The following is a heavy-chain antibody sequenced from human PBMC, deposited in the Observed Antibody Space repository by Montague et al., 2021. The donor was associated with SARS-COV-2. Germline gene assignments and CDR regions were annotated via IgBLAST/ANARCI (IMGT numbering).Heavy chain of an antibody. J-gene: IGHJ6*02. CDR2: INHSGST. CDR3: TRECYQVLWSDYYYYGMDV. V-gene: IGHV4-34*01. CDR1: GGSFSGYY. D-gene: IGHD2-2*01. Sequence: SETLSLTCAVYGGSFSGYYCSWIRQPPGKGLEWIGEINHSGSTNYNPSLKSRVTISVDTSKNQFSLKLSSVTTADTAVYYCTRECYQVLWSDYYYYGMDVWGQGTTVTVSS.